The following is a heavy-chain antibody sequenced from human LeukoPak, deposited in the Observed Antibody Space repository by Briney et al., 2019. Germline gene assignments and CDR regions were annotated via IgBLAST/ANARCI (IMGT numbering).Heavy chain of an antibody. J-gene: IGHJ5*02. CDR3: ARGGSSSWYGWFDP. D-gene: IGHD6-13*01. CDR2: INHSGST. V-gene: IGHV4-34*01. Sequence: PSETLSLTCAVYGLSFSDYYWSWVRQPPGKGLEWIGEINHSGSTNYNPSLKSRVTISVDTSKNQFSLKLSSVTAADTAVYYCARGGSSSWYGWFDPWGQGTLVTVSS. CDR1: GLSFSDYY.